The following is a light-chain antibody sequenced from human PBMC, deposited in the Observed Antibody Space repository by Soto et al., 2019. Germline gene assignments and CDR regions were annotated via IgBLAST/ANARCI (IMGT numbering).Light chain of an antibody. CDR3: QQYNSYSWT. Sequence: DIQMTQSPSTLSASVGDRVTITCRASQSISNWLAWYQQKPGKAPKLLIYKASSLESGVPSRFSGSGSGTEFTLTISSLQPDDFATYYCQQYNSYSWTFGQGTRW. CDR1: QSISNW. V-gene: IGKV1-5*03. CDR2: KAS. J-gene: IGKJ1*01.